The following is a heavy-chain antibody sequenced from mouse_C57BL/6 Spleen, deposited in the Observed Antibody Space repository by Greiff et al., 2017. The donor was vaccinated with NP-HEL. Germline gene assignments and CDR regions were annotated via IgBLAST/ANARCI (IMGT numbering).Heavy chain of an antibody. D-gene: IGHD1-1*01. Sequence: VQLKESGGGLVKPGGSLKLSCAASGFTFSDYGMHWVRQAPEKGLEWVAYISSGSSTIYYADTVKGRFTISRDNAKNTLFLQMTSLRSEDTAMYYCARVYSYAMDYWGQGTSVTVSS. CDR1: GFTFSDYG. J-gene: IGHJ4*01. CDR2: ISSGSSTI. CDR3: ARVYSYAMDY. V-gene: IGHV5-17*01.